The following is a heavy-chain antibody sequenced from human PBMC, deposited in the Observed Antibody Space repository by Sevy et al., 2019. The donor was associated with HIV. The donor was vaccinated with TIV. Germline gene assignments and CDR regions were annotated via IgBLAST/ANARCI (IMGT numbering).Heavy chain of an antibody. CDR2: MNPNNGNT. J-gene: IGHJ6*02. Sequence: ASVKVSCKAAGYSFTNFDINWVRQATGQGLEWMGWMNPNNGNTHYAQKFQGRVTMTRSSSANTAYMELSSLTSEDPAIYYCARARLDYEFWSGSYFSRAPWGYMDYAMDVWGQGTTVTVSS. CDR3: ARARLDYEFWSGSYFSRAPWGYMDYAMDV. D-gene: IGHD3-3*01. CDR1: GYSFTNFD. V-gene: IGHV1-8*01.